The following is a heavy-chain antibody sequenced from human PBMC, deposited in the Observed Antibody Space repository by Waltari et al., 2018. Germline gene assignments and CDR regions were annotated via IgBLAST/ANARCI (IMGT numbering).Heavy chain of an antibody. CDR3: ARDPPGSTLDH. J-gene: IGHJ4*02. V-gene: IGHV7-4-1*02. Sequence: QVQLVQSGSELKKPGASVKVSCKAYGYTFTRDGMNWVRQAPGQGREWMGWINTNTGNPTYAQGFTGRFVFSLDTSVSTAYLQINSLKAEDTAVYYCARDPPGSTLDHWGQGTLVTVSS. CDR1: GYTFTRDG. CDR2: INTNTGNP. D-gene: IGHD3-10*01.